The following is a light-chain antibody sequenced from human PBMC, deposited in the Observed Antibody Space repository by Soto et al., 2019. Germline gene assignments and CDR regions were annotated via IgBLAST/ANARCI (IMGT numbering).Light chain of an antibody. CDR1: QSISSY. J-gene: IGKJ4*01. Sequence: DIQMTQYPSSLSASVGDRGTITCLASQSISSYLNWYQQKPGKAPKLLIYAASILRGGVLSSFSGRESGTVFSLTISSLQAEDFATCRCQQSYRTPHTFCGGTKVDIK. V-gene: IGKV1-39*01. CDR2: AAS. CDR3: QQSYRTPHT.